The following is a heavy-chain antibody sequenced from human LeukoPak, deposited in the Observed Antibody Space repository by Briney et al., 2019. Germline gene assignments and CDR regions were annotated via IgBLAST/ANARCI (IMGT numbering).Heavy chain of an antibody. J-gene: IGHJ3*02. V-gene: IGHV3-48*01. CDR3: ATPIVGATISAFDI. CDR2: MSSTSSTI. CDR1: VFIFSSYS. Sequence: GGSLTLSCAASVFIFSSYSMDWVRQTPWKGLEWVSYMSSTSSTIYYADSVKGRFTISRDNAKNSLYLQMNSLRAEDTAVYYCATPIVGATISAFDIWGQGTMVTVSS. D-gene: IGHD1-26*01.